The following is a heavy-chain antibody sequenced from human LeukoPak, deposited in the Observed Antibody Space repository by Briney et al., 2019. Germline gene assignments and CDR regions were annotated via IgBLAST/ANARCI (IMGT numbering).Heavy chain of an antibody. CDR3: ARSRGSWPDYFDY. V-gene: IGHV3-48*03. CDR1: GFTFDDYG. Sequence: PGGSLRLSCAASGFTFDDYGMSWVRQAPGKGLEWVSYISSSASTIYYADSVKGRFTISRDNAKSSLYLQMNSLRAEDTGLYYCARSRGSWPDYFDYWGQGTLVTVTS. J-gene: IGHJ4*02. D-gene: IGHD6-13*01. CDR2: ISSSASTI.